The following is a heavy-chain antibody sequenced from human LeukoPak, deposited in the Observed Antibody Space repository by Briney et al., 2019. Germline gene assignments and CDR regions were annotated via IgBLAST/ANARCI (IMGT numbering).Heavy chain of an antibody. J-gene: IGHJ4*02. CDR3: ARDGLGSAFDY. D-gene: IGHD3/OR15-3a*01. Sequence: GGSLRLSCAASGFTFSSYWMTWVRLAPGKGLEWVANIKQDGSEEYYVDSVKGRFTISRDNAKNSLYLQMNSLRAEDTAVYYCARDGLGSAFDYWGQGTLVTVSS. CDR1: GFTFSSYW. V-gene: IGHV3-7*01. CDR2: IKQDGSEE.